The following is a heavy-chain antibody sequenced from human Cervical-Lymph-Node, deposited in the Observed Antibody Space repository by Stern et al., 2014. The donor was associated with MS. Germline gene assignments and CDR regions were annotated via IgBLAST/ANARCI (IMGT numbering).Heavy chain of an antibody. Sequence: QMQLVQSGADVKKPGASLKVSCKASGYTFTDYYMQWVRQAPGQGLEWMGWIQPNSGDTNYARKFQGRVTLTRDTSISTAYLELSRLTYDDTAVYYCARGLATAVIADYWGQGTLVTVS. V-gene: IGHV1-2*02. CDR2: IQPNSGDT. J-gene: IGHJ4*02. CDR1: GYTFTDYY. D-gene: IGHD2-21*01. CDR3: ARGLATAVIADY.